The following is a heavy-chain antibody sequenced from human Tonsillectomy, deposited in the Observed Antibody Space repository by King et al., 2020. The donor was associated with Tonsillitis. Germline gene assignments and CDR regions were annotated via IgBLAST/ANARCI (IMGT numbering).Heavy chain of an antibody. CDR3: TRVGQACGGDCYSET. V-gene: IGHV3-49*04. J-gene: IGHJ5*02. CDR1: GFTVGDYA. D-gene: IGHD2-21*02. CDR2: IRSKDYGGTT. Sequence: VQLVESGGGLVQPGRSLRLSCTASGFTVGDYAMSWVRQAPGKGLEWVGFIRSKDYGGTTEYAASVKGRFSISRDESKTIAYLQMNSLKTEDTAVYYCTRVGQACGGDCYSETWGQGTLVTVSS.